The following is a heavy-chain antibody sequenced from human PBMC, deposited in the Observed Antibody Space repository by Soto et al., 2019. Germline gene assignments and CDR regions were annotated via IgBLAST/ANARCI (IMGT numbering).Heavy chain of an antibody. CDR3: ARGGWRQIDY. CDR2: IYYSGST. CDR1: GGSIGSYY. D-gene: IGHD3-3*01. V-gene: IGHV4-59*08. J-gene: IGHJ4*02. Sequence: QVQLQESGPGLVKTSETLSLTCSVSGGSIGSYYWSWIRQPPGKGLEWIGYIYYSGSTNYNPSLKSRVTISVDTSKTQFSLTLSSVTAEDTAVYYCARGGWRQIDYWGQGTLVTVSS.